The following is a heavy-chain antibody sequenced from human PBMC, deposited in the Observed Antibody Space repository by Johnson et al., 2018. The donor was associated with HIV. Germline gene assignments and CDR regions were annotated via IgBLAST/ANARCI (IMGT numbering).Heavy chain of an antibody. CDR2: ISYDGNNK. Sequence: QMLLVESGGGVVQPGRSLRLSCVASGFTFSSYGMHWVRQAPGKGLEWVAVISYDGNNKYYADSVKGRFTISRDNSKNTLYLQMNSLRAEDTAVYYCAKGDCSGGSCYSFTDAFDIWGQGTMVTVSS. J-gene: IGHJ3*02. V-gene: IGHV3-30*18. CDR1: GFTFSSYG. CDR3: AKGDCSGGSCYSFTDAFDI. D-gene: IGHD2-15*01.